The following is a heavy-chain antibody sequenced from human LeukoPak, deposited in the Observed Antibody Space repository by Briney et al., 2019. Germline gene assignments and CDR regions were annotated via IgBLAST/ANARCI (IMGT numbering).Heavy chain of an antibody. Sequence: QAGGSLRLSCAASGFTFSSYGMSWVRQAPGKGLEWVSAISGSGGSTYYADSVKGRFTISRDNSKNTLYLQMNSLRAEDTAVYYCAKNQGDTPRIAVAGTIASAFDIWGQGTMVTVSS. V-gene: IGHV3-23*01. J-gene: IGHJ3*02. D-gene: IGHD6-19*01. CDR2: ISGSGGST. CDR1: GFTFSSYG. CDR3: AKNQGDTPRIAVAGTIASAFDI.